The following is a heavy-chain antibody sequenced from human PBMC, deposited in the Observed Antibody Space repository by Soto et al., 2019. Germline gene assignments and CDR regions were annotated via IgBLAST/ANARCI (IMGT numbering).Heavy chain of an antibody. Sequence: PGGSLKLSFVAPGFSFSTYSMHWARPLPGKGLEWVAVISHDGNNQHYADSVKGRFTISRDNAKNTLYLQMNSLRVEDTAVYFCVRDRGHPDSFDIWGPGTLVTVSS. J-gene: IGHJ3*02. CDR3: VRDRGHPDSFDI. CDR1: GFSFSTYS. CDR2: ISHDGNNQ. V-gene: IGHV3-30*04. D-gene: IGHD3-10*01.